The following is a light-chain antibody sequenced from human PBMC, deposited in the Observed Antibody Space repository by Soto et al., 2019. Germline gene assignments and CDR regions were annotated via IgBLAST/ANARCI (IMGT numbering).Light chain of an antibody. V-gene: IGKV1-39*01. Sequence: DIQMTQSPSTLSASVGGRLTIPFPFSQSSSSWLAWYQLKPGKAPNLLMYGASYLKSGVPTRFSGSGSGTDFTLTISSLQPEDFAIYYCQQTYTTPEITFGQGTRLEIK. CDR3: QQTYTTPEIT. CDR1: QSSSSW. CDR2: GAS. J-gene: IGKJ5*01.